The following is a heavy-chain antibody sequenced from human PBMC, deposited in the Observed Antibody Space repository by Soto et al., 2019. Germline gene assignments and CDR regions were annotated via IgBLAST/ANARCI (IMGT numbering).Heavy chain of an antibody. J-gene: IGHJ4*02. V-gene: IGHV4-31*03. D-gene: IGHD2-15*01. CDR1: GGSISSGGYY. CDR2: IYYSGST. Sequence: QVQLQESGPGLVKPSQTLSLTCTVSGGSISSGGYYWSWIRQHPGKGLEWIGYIYYSGSTYYNPFLKSRVTIPVDTSKNQFSLKLSSVTAADTAVYYCARGYCSGGSCTDYWGQGTLVTVSS. CDR3: ARGYCSGGSCTDY.